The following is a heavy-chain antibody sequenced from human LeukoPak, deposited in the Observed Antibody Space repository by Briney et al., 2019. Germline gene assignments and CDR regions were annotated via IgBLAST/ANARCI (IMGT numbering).Heavy chain of an antibody. CDR3: ARDGNWNYHPFDP. CDR2: INPKSGGT. CDR1: GYTFTGHY. Sequence: GASVKVSCKASGYTFTGHYMHWVRQAPGQGLEWMGWINPKSGGTNYAQKFQGRVTMTRDTSTSTAYMELSRLRSDDTAVYYCARDGNWNYHPFDPWGQGTLVTVSS. D-gene: IGHD1-7*01. V-gene: IGHV1-2*02. J-gene: IGHJ5*02.